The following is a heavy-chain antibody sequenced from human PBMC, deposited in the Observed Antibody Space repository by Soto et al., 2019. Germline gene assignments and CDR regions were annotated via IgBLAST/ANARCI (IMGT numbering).Heavy chain of an antibody. CDR3: ASQGRPNYYYYYGMDV. V-gene: IGHV4-34*01. D-gene: IGHD7-27*01. J-gene: IGHJ6*02. Sequence: SETLSVTCAVYGGSFSGYCWSWIRQPPGKGLEWIGEINHSGSTNYNPSLKSRVTISVDTSKNQFSLKLSSVTAADTAVYYCASQGRPNYYYYYGMDVWGQGTTVTVSS. CDR1: GGSFSGYC. CDR2: INHSGST.